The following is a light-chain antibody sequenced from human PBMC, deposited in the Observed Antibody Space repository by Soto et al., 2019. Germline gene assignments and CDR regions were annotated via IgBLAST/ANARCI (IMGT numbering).Light chain of an antibody. V-gene: IGLV2-14*01. CDR3: ISYSRTGTFVV. CDR1: SSDVGGYNY. J-gene: IGLJ3*02. Sequence: QSVLTQPASVSGSLGQSITISCTGTSSDVGGYNYVSWYQHHPGKAPKLIIYQVYSRPTGVSNRVSGTKCGNTASLSISGIQADDEAAYYFISYSRTGTFVVFCGGTKPTVL. CDR2: QVY.